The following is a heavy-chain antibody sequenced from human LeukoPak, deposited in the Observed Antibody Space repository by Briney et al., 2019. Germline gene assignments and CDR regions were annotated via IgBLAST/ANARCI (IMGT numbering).Heavy chain of an antibody. J-gene: IGHJ4*02. CDR3: ARGGIAARPSDS. CDR1: GFTVSSDY. D-gene: IGHD6-6*01. CDR2: VYSGGET. Sequence: GGSLRLSCAASGFTVSSDYITWVRQAPEKGLEWVSVVYSGGETYYAESVKGRFTVSRDNSKNTVYLQMNSLRAEDTAVYFCARGGIAARPSDSWGQGTLVTVSS. V-gene: IGHV3-66*01.